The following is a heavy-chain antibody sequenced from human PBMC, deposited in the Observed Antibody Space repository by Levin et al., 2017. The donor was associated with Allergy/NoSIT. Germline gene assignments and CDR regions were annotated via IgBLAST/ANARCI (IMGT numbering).Heavy chain of an antibody. V-gene: IGHV3-9*01. CDR1: GFTFDDYA. J-gene: IGHJ4*02. CDR2: ISWNSGSI. D-gene: IGHD1-26*01. CDR3: AKEGVHSGSYPIDY. Sequence: PGGSLRLSCAASGFTFDDYAMHWVRQAPGKGLEWVSGISWNSGSIGYADSVKGRFTISRDNAKNSLYLQMNSLRAEDTALYYCAKEGVHSGSYPIDYWGQGTLVTVSS.